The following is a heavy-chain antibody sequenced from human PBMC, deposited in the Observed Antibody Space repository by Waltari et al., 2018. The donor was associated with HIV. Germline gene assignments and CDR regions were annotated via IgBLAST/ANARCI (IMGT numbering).Heavy chain of an antibody. J-gene: IGHJ4*02. V-gene: IGHV5-51*03. CDR2: IYPGDSDT. Sequence: VHLVQSGAEVKKPGESLKISCKGSGYSFIHYWIGWVRQKPGKGLEGMGIIYPGDSDTIYSPSFQGQVTISADKSITTAYLQWSSLKASDTAMYYCARSSPRTPTDYWGQGTLVTVSS. D-gene: IGHD2-15*01. CDR3: ARSSPRTPTDY. CDR1: GYSFIHYW.